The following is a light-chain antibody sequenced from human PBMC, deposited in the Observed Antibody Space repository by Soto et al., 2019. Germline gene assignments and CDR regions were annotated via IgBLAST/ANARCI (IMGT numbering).Light chain of an antibody. CDR2: KAS. CDR1: ESISGW. CDR3: QQYNSYSRT. V-gene: IGKV1-5*03. Sequence: DIQMTQSPSTLSASIGDGVTITCRASESISGWLAWYQQKPGKAPKLLIYKASSLESGVPSRFSGSGSGTEFTLTISSLQPDDFATYYCQQYNSYSRTFGQGTKVDIK. J-gene: IGKJ1*01.